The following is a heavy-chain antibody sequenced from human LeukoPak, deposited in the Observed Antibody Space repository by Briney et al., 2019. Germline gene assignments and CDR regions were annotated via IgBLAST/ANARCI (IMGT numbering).Heavy chain of an antibody. CDR1: GGSICSYY. D-gene: IGHD2-2*01. CDR2: IYYSGST. CDR3: ARDWPELGYCSSTSCSYYYYMDV. Sequence: SETVSLTCTVSGGSICSYYWIWMRESPGKGLECLGYIYYSGSTNSNPSLKSRVTISVDTSKHQFSLKLSSVTAADTAVYYCARDWPELGYCSSTSCSYYYYMDVWGKGTTVTVSS. J-gene: IGHJ6*03. V-gene: IGHV4-59*01.